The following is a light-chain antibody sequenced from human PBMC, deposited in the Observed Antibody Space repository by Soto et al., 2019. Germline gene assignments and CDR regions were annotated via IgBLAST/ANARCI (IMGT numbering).Light chain of an antibody. CDR1: QSVSSNY. CDR3: QQYGSSPRT. CDR2: GAS. Sequence: EIVLTQSPGTLSLSPGERATLSCRASQSVSSNYLAWFQQRPGQAPRLLIYGASTRAGGIPDRFSGSGSGTDFTLTISRLEPEDFAVYYCQQYGSSPRTFGQGTKVDIK. J-gene: IGKJ1*01. V-gene: IGKV3-20*01.